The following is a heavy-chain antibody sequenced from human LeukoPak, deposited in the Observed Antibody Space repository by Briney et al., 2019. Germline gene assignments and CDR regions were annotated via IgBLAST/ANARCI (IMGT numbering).Heavy chain of an antibody. J-gene: IGHJ4*02. Sequence: ASVKVSCKASGYTFTSYAMNWVRQAPGQGLEWMGWINTNTGNPTYAQGFTGRFVFSLDASVSTAYLQVSGLKAEDTAVYYCARDLGYFYYDSSGHDYWGQGTLVTVSS. CDR1: GYTFTSYA. CDR3: ARDLGYFYYDSSGHDY. D-gene: IGHD3-22*01. V-gene: IGHV7-4-1*02. CDR2: INTNTGNP.